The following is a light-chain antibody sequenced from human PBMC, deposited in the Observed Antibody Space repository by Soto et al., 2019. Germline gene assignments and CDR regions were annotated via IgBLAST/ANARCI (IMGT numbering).Light chain of an antibody. J-gene: IGKJ1*01. Sequence: EVMLTQSPGTLSLSPGERATLSCRASQSVSSNYLAWYQQKSGQAPRLLIYGASNRATGIPDRFSGSGSGTDFTLTIRRLEPEDFAVYYCHQYDTSPRTFGQGTKVEF. CDR2: GAS. CDR3: HQYDTSPRT. CDR1: QSVSSNY. V-gene: IGKV3-20*01.